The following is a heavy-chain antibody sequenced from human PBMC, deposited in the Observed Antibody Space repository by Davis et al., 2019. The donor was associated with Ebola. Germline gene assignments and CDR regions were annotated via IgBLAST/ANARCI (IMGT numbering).Heavy chain of an antibody. CDR1: GFTFSSYE. D-gene: IGHD1-1*01. J-gene: IGHJ4*02. V-gene: IGHV3-48*03. CDR2: ISSSGSTI. Sequence: GESLKISCAASGFTFSSYEMNWVRQAPGKGLEWVSYISSSGSTIYYADSVKGRFTISRDNAKNTLYLQMNSLRVEDTAVYYCAKQGEVTPGQNYFDSWGQGILVTVSS. CDR3: AKQGEVTPGQNYFDS.